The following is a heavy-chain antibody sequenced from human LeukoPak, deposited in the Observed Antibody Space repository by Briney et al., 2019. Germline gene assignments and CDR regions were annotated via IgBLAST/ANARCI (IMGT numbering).Heavy chain of an antibody. CDR1: GYTFTSYY. J-gene: IGHJ4*02. D-gene: IGHD3-10*01. V-gene: IGHV1-46*01. Sequence: GASVKVPCKASGYTFTSYYMHWVRQAPGQGLEWMGTISPSGGSTSYAQKFQGRVTMTRDTSASTVYMELSSLRSDDTAVYYCAREQAVGTYYFDYWGQGTLVTVSS. CDR2: ISPSGGST. CDR3: AREQAVGTYYFDY.